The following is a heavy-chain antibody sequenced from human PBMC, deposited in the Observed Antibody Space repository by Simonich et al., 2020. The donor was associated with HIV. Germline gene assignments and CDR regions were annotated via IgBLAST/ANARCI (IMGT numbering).Heavy chain of an antibody. J-gene: IGHJ4*02. Sequence: QITLKESGPTLVKPTQTLTLTCTFSGFSLSTSEVGVGWIRQPPGKALEWLALIYWDDDKRYNPSLKSRPTTTKDTSKNQVVRTMTNMDPVDTATYYCAHSPGGGSGSYYNYFDYWGQGTLVTVSS. CDR1: GFSLSTSEVG. D-gene: IGHD3-10*01. CDR3: AHSPGGGSGSYYNYFDY. CDR2: IYWDDDK. V-gene: IGHV2-5*02.